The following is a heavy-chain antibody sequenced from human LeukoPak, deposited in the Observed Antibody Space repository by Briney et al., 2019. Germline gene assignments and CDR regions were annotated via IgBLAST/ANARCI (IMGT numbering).Heavy chain of an antibody. J-gene: IGHJ6*03. D-gene: IGHD2-2*01. Sequence: SETLSLTCTVSGGSISSYYWSWIRQPPGKGLEWIGYIYYSGSTNNNPSLKSRVTISVDTSKNQFSLKMRSVTAADTAVYYCARVILGDCSSTSCYPYYYYMDVWGKGTTVTVSS. V-gene: IGHV4-59*01. CDR1: GGSISSYY. CDR2: IYYSGST. CDR3: ARVILGDCSSTSCYPYYYYMDV.